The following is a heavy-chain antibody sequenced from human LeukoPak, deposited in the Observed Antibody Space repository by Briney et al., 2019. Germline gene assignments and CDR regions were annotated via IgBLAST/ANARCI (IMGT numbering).Heavy chain of an antibody. V-gene: IGHV6-1*01. Sequence: SQTLPLTCVVSGHSVSSKNGAWNWIRQSPSRGLEWLGRTYYRSKWYNDYAESMEGRMTISQDTSKNQYSLHLNSVTPDDTAVYYCARDFGTTGWHTFDYWGQGTLVTVSS. CDR3: ARDFGTTGWHTFDY. CDR1: GHSVSSKNGA. D-gene: IGHD6-19*01. CDR2: TYYRSKWYN. J-gene: IGHJ4*02.